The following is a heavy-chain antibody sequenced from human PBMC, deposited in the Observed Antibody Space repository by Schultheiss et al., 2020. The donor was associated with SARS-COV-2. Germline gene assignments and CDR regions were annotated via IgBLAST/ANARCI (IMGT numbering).Heavy chain of an antibody. CDR1: GGSFSGYY. CDR3: AHRQDPITMVRGGDNWFDP. CDR2: INHSGST. V-gene: IGHV4-34*01. J-gene: IGHJ5*02. Sequence: SQTLSLTCAVYGGSFSGYYWSWIRQPPGKGLEWIGEINHSGSTNYNPSLKSRVTISVDTSKNQFSLKLSSVTAADTAVYYCAHRQDPITMVRGGDNWFDPWGQGTLVTVSS. D-gene: IGHD3-10*01.